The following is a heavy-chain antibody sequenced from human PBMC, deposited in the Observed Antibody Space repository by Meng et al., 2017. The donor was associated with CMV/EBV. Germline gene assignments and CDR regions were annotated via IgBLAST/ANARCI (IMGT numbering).Heavy chain of an antibody. V-gene: IGHV4-4*07. J-gene: IGHJ4*02. D-gene: IGHD4-23*01. CDR2: IYTSGST. CDR3: ARVLRWNGVIDY. CDR1: GGSISSYY. Sequence: QGHRQGSGPGLVKPSETLSLTCPFSGGSISSYYWGWIRQPAGKGLEWIGRIYTSGSTNYNPSLKSRVTMSVDTSKNQFSLKLSSVTAADTAVYYCARVLRWNGVIDYWGQGTLVTVSS.